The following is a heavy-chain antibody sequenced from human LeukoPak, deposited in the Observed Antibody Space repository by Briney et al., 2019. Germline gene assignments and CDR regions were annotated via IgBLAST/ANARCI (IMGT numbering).Heavy chain of an antibody. J-gene: IGHJ4*02. CDR3: ARATTTYYYDTSGYYA. D-gene: IGHD3-22*01. CDR1: GFTFSSYW. V-gene: IGHV3-7*01. CDR2: IKQDGSEK. Sequence: GGSLRLSCAASGFTFSSYWMSWVRQAPGKGLEWVANIKQDGSEKYYVDSVKGRFTISRDNAKNSLYLQMNSLRAEDTAVYYCARATTTYYYDTSGYYAWGQGTLVTVSS.